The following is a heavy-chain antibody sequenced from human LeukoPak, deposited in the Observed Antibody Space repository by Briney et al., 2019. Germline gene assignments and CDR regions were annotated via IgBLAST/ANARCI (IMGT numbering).Heavy chain of an antibody. V-gene: IGHV4-59*12. J-gene: IGHJ4*02. Sequence: SETLSLTCTVSGVSISSYYWSWIRQPPGKGLEWIGYIYYSGSTNYNPSLKGRVTISLDKSKNQFSLKLTSVTAADTAVYYCARYRGGSGYHFDYWGQGTLVTVSS. D-gene: IGHD5-12*01. CDR2: IYYSGST. CDR1: GVSISSYY. CDR3: ARYRGGSGYHFDY.